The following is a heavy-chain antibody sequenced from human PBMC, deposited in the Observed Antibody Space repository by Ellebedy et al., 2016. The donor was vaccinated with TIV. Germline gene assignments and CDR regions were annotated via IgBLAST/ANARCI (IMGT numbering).Heavy chain of an antibody. CDR2: ISTYTGET. Sequence: ASVKVSCXASGYIFTSYGVTWVRQAPGQELEWMGWISTYTGETKYAQRFQGRLTLTTDTSTTTAYMELRSLISDDTAVYYCARVTWSSGKASWFDPWGQGTLVTVSS. CDR1: GYIFTSYG. J-gene: IGHJ5*02. D-gene: IGHD1-26*01. V-gene: IGHV1-18*04. CDR3: ARVTWSSGKASWFDP.